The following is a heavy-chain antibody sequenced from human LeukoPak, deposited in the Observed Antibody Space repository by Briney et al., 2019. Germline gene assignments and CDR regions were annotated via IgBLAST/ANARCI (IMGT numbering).Heavy chain of an antibody. CDR3: AKVRYSSSWYLRSGFDY. Sequence: GSLRLSCAASGFTFSSYAMSWVRQAPGEGLEWVSAISGSGGSTYYADSVKGRFTISRDNSKNTLYLQMNSLRAEDTAVYYCAKVRYSSSWYLRSGFDYWGQGTLVTVSS. CDR2: ISGSGGST. CDR1: GFTFSSYA. V-gene: IGHV3-23*01. J-gene: IGHJ4*02. D-gene: IGHD6-13*01.